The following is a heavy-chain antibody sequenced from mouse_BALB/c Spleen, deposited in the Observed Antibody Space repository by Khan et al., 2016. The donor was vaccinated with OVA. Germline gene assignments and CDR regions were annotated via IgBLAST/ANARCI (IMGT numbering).Heavy chain of an antibody. J-gene: IGHJ1*01. CDR3: ARMKPYWYFDL. CDR2: INTYTGEP. V-gene: IGHV9-3-1*01. CDR1: GYTFTNYG. Sequence: QIQLVQSGPELKKPGETVKISCKASGYTFTNYGINWVKQAPGKGLKWMGWINTYTGEPTYADDFKGRFAFSLETSASTAYWQINILKNEDTAKYFCARMKPYWYFDLWGAGTTVTVSS.